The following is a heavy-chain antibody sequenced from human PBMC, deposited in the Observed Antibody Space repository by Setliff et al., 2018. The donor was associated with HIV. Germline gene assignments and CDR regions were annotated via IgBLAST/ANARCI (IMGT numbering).Heavy chain of an antibody. J-gene: IGHJ4*02. CDR3: ARTGPSTDGYNLVIDY. Sequence: ASVKVSCKASGDTFTFYALSWVRQAPGQGLEWMGWINTNTGNPTYAQGFTGRFVFSLDTSVSTAYLQILKAEDTAVYYCARTGPSTDGYNLVIDYWGQGTLVTVSS. V-gene: IGHV7-4-1*01. CDR1: GDTFTFYA. CDR2: INTNTGNP. D-gene: IGHD5-12*01.